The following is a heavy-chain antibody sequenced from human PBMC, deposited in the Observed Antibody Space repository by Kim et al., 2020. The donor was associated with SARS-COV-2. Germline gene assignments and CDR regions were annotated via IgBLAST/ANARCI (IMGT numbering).Heavy chain of an antibody. CDR2: DGSST. CDR3: ARAFGMDV. Sequence: DGSSTTYADSVKGRFTISRDNAKNTLYLPMNSLRAEDTAVYYCARAFGMDVWGQGTTVTVSS. J-gene: IGHJ6*02. V-gene: IGHV3-74*01.